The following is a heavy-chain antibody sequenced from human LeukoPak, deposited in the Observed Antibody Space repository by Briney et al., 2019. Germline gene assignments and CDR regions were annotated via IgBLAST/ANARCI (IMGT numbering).Heavy chain of an antibody. Sequence: SETLSLTCTVSGGSISSYYWSWIRQPPGKGLEWIGYIYYSGSTNHNPSLKSRVTISVDTSKNQFSLKLSSVTAADTAVYYCARALYSSYYFDYWGQGTLVTVSS. J-gene: IGHJ4*02. CDR3: ARALYSSYYFDY. CDR1: GGSISSYY. V-gene: IGHV4-59*01. CDR2: IYYSGST. D-gene: IGHD6-13*01.